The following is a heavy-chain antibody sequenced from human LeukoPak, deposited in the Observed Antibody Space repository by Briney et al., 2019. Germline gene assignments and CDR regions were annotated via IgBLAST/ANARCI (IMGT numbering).Heavy chain of an antibody. CDR3: AKDRHHSNYDILTGYNWFDP. V-gene: IGHV3-23*01. J-gene: IGHJ5*02. CDR2: ISGSGGST. CDR1: GFTFSSYA. Sequence: GGSLRLSCAASGFTFSSYAMSWVRQAPGKGLEWVSAISGSGGSTYYADSVKGRFTISRDNSKNTLYLQMNSLRAEDTAVYYCAKDRHHSNYDILTGYNWFDPWGQGTLVTVSS. D-gene: IGHD3-9*01.